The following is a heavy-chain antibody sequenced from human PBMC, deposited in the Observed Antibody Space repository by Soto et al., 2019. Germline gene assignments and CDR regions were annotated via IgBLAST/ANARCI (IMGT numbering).Heavy chain of an antibody. D-gene: IGHD3-22*01. Sequence: ASVKVSCKASGYTFTGYYMHWVRQAPGQGLEWMGWINPNSGGTNYAQKFQGWVTMTRDTSISTAYMELSRLRSDDTAVYYCARDYYDSSGYPLDPWGQGTLVTVSS. CDR2: INPNSGGT. J-gene: IGHJ5*02. V-gene: IGHV1-2*04. CDR1: GYTFTGYY. CDR3: ARDYYDSSGYPLDP.